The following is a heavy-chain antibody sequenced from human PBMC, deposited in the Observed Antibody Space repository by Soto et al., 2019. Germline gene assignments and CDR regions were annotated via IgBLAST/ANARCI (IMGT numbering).Heavy chain of an antibody. J-gene: IGHJ3*02. CDR2: ISGSGGST. CDR3: AKVPSYYDSSAREDDAFDI. D-gene: IGHD3-22*01. V-gene: IGHV3-23*01. Sequence: EVQLLESGGGLVQPGGSLRLSCAASGFTFSSYAMSWVRQAPGKGLEWVSAISGSGGSTYYADSVKGRFTISRDNSKNTLYLQMNSLRAEDTAVYYCAKVPSYYDSSAREDDAFDIWGQGTMVTVSS. CDR1: GFTFSSYA.